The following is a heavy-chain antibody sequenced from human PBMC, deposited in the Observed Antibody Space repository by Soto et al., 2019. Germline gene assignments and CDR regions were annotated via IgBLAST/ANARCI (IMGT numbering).Heavy chain of an antibody. D-gene: IGHD6-6*01. Sequence: EVQLVQSGAEVTKPGESLKISCKASGYSFTDYWIGWVRQMPGKGLEWMGIIYPGVSDTKYSPSFQGQVTMSADKSISTAYLQWNSLKASDTAMYYCARDGLSSSSSFDYWGQGTLVTVSS. J-gene: IGHJ4*02. CDR3: ARDGLSSSSSFDY. CDR2: IYPGVSDT. CDR1: GYSFTDYW. V-gene: IGHV5-51*01.